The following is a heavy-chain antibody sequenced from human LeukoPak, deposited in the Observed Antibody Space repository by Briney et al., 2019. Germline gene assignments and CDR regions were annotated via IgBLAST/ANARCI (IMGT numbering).Heavy chain of an antibody. D-gene: IGHD5-18*01. V-gene: IGHV4-39*07. CDR3: AREEGRYSYGYRPFDY. CDR1: AGSISSSSYC. CDR2: IYYSGST. Sequence: SETLSLSCTLSAGSISSSSYCWGWIRQHPGKGLEWIGSIYYSGSTYYNPSLKSRVTISVDTSKNQFSLKLSSVTAADTAVYYCAREEGRYSYGYRPFDYWGQGTLVTVSS. J-gene: IGHJ4*02.